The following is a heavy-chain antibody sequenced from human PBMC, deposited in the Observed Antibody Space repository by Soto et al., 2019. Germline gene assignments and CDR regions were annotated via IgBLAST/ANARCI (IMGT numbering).Heavy chain of an antibody. J-gene: IGHJ3*02. Sequence: QVQLQESGPGLVKPSRTLSLTCAVSGGSISSSNWWSWVRQPPGKGLEWIGEIYHSGSTNYNPSLKSRVTISVDKSKNQFSLKLSSVTAADTAVYYCARGEVATIFGVVIKGSSAFDIWGQGTMVTVSS. D-gene: IGHD3-3*01. CDR1: GGSISSSNW. CDR3: ARGEVATIFGVVIKGSSAFDI. CDR2: IYHSGST. V-gene: IGHV4-4*02.